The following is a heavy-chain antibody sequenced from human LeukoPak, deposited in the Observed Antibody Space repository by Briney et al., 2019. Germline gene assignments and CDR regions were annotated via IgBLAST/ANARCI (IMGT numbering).Heavy chain of an antibody. J-gene: IGHJ4*02. CDR2: MNPNSGNT. CDR3: AREPVNHDYLDF. CDR1: GYTFSSYD. Sequence: ASVKVSCKASGYTFSSYDINWVRQAAGQGLEWMGWMNPNSGNTGYAQKFQGRVTMTRNTSITTAYMELSSLTSEDTAVYFCAREPVNHDYLDFWSQGTLVTVSS. D-gene: IGHD1-14*01. V-gene: IGHV1-8*01.